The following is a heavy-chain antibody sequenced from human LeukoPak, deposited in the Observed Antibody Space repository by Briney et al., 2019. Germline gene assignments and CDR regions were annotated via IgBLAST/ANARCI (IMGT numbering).Heavy chain of an antibody. D-gene: IGHD3-10*01. CDR1: GGSISSSSYY. CDR3: ASALTMVRGAPNLYNWFDP. Sequence: SETLSLTCTVSGGSISSSSYYWGWIRQPPGKGLEWIGSIYYSGSTYYNPSLKSRVTISVDTSKNQFSLKLSSVTAADTAVYYCASALTMVRGAPNLYNWFDPWGQGTLVTVSS. V-gene: IGHV4-39*07. J-gene: IGHJ5*02. CDR2: IYYSGST.